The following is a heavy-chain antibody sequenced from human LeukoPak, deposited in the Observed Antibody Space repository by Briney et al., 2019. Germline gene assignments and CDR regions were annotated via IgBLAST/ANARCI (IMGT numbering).Heavy chain of an antibody. J-gene: IGHJ5*02. V-gene: IGHV3-7*04. CDR1: GFTFSRSW. CDR3: VRAYHPGGWFDP. D-gene: IGHD2-21*01. CDR2: INEDGSEI. Sequence: GGSLRLSCAASGFTFSRSWMTWVRQAPGKGLEWVASINEDGSEIHFVDSVKGRFTISRDNAKDSLYLQMNSLTAEDTAMYYCVRAYHPGGWFDPWGQGTLVTVSS.